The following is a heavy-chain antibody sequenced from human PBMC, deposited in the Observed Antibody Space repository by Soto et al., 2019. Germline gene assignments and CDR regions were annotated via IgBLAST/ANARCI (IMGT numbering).Heavy chain of an antibody. CDR1: GGSISSYY. CDR3: ARHYDSCFHAFDI. J-gene: IGHJ3*02. CDR2: IYYSGST. V-gene: IGHV4-59*01. Sequence: SETLPLTCTVSGGSISSYYWSWIRQPPGKGLEWIGYIYYSGSTNYNPSLKSRVTISVDTSKNQLSLKLSSVTAADTAVYYCARHYDSCFHAFDIWGQGTIVTVSS. D-gene: IGHD3-22*01.